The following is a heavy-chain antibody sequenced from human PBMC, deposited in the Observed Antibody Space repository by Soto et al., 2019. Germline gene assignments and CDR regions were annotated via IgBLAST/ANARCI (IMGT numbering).Heavy chain of an antibody. V-gene: IGHV4-59*01. CDR2: IYYIGSTT. Sequence: SETLSLTCTVSGDSISSYYWSWIRQPPGKGLEWVAYIYYIGSTTNYNPSLKSRVTISVDTSKNQFSLKLSSVTAADTAVYYCARTYDSSGPNSGGYGFDIWGQGTMVTVSS. J-gene: IGHJ3*02. CDR1: GDSISSYY. D-gene: IGHD3-22*01. CDR3: ARTYDSSGPNSGGYGFDI.